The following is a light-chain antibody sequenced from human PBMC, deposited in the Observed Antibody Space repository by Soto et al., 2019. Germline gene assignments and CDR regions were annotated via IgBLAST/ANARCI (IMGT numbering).Light chain of an antibody. Sequence: MLTQSPGTLSLSPGERATLSCSASQTVRNNYLAWYQQKPGQDPRLLIYGASSRATGIPDSFSGVGSVAVLTLPISTLEHEDFAVYYWQQFSSYPLTFDGGTKVDIK. J-gene: IGKJ4*01. CDR2: GAS. V-gene: IGKV3-20*01. CDR1: QTVRNNY. CDR3: QQFSSYPLT.